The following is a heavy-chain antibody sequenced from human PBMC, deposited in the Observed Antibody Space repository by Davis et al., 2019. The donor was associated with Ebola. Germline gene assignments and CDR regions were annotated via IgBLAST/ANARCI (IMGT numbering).Heavy chain of an antibody. D-gene: IGHD4-17*01. J-gene: IGHJ4*02. V-gene: IGHV3-30*03. CDR2: ISYDGSNK. CDR1: GFTFSSYG. CDR3: ARGDYVVDY. Sequence: GESLKISCAASGFTFSSYGMHWVRQAPGKGLEWVAVISYDGSNKYYADSVKGRFTISRDNSKNTLYLQMNSLRAEDTAVYYCARGDYVVDYWGQGTLVTVSS.